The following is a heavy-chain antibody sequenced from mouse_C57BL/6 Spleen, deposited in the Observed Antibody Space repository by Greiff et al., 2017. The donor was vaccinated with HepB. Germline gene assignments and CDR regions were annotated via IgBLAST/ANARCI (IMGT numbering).Heavy chain of an antibody. D-gene: IGHD2-4*01. V-gene: IGHV1-61*01. CDR3: ARRGFYYDYYYFDY. CDR1: GYTFTSYW. J-gene: IGHJ2*01. Sequence: QVQLQQPGAELVRPGSSVKLSCKASGYTFTSYWMDWVKQRPGQGLEWIGNIYPSDSETHYNQKFKDKATLTVDKSSSTAYMQLSSLTSEDSAVYYCARRGFYYDYYYFDYWGQGTTLTVSS. CDR2: IYPSDSET.